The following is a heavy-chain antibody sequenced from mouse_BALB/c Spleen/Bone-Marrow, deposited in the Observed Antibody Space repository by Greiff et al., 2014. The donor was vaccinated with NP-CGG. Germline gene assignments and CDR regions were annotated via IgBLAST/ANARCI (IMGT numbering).Heavy chain of an antibody. CDR1: GFTFSSYG. J-gene: IGHJ2*01. Sequence: VQLQQSGGDLVKPGGSLKLSCVASGFTFSSYGMSWVRQTPDKRLEWVATISSGGSSTYYPASVKGRFTISRDNAKSTLYLQRSSLNSEDTAMYYCTRRPLQANSYFDCWGKGTTLTVSS. D-gene: IGHD3-2*02. CDR2: ISSGGSST. CDR3: TRRPLQANSYFDC. V-gene: IGHV5-6*01.